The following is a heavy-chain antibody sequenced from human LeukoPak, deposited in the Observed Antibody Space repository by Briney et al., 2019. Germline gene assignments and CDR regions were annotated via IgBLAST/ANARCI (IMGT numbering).Heavy chain of an antibody. V-gene: IGHV3-30*02. CDR3: ARYIVATIYRAFDI. CDR1: GFTFRDYG. CDR2: IRSDGSDK. Sequence: GSLRLSCAASGFTFRDYGMHWVRRPPGKGLEGVAFIRSDGSDKYYAASVKGRLTISRDTSRNTRYLQMNGLRAEDTAVYYCARYIVATIYRAFDIWGQGTMVTVSS. D-gene: IGHD5-12*01. J-gene: IGHJ3*02.